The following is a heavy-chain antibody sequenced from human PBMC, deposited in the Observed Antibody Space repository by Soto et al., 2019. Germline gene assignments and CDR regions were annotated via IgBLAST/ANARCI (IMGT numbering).Heavy chain of an antibody. CDR1: GGSITNGYYY. J-gene: IGHJ5*02. CDR2: IYFSGST. Sequence: PSETLSLTCTVSGGSITNGYYYWSWIRQNPGKGLEWIGSIYFSGSTYDNPSLKSRVTISVDRSKNQFSLKLSSVTAADTAVYYCARVPDRWGQGTLVTVSS. CDR3: ARVPDR. D-gene: IGHD2-2*01. V-gene: IGHV4-39*07.